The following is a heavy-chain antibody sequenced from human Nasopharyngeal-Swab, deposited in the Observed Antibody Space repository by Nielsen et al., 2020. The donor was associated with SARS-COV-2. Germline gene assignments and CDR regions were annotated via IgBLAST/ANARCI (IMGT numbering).Heavy chain of an antibody. V-gene: IGHV1-18*04. CDR2: INTYNGDT. D-gene: IGHD2-15*01. Sequence: ASVKVSCKASGYTFTSYGISWVRQAPGQGLEWMGWINTYNGDTNYEQNFQGRVTVTTDTSTSKAYMELRSLRSDDTAVYYCARPNYCNGRGCYGATHNWFDPWGQGTLVTVSS. CDR1: GYTFTSYG. CDR3: ARPNYCNGRGCYGATHNWFDP. J-gene: IGHJ5*02.